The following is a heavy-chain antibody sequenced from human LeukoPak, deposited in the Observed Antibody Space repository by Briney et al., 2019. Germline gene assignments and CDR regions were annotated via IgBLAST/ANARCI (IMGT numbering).Heavy chain of an antibody. CDR1: GGTFSIYA. CDR2: IIPISGTA. Sequence: SVKVSCKASGGTFSIYAISWVRQAPGQGLEWMGGIIPISGTANYAQKFQGRVTITADESTSTAYMELSSLRSEDTAVYYCARAPMTTVDLGDYWGQGTLVTVSS. J-gene: IGHJ4*02. CDR3: ARAPMTTVDLGDY. D-gene: IGHD4-11*01. V-gene: IGHV1-69*13.